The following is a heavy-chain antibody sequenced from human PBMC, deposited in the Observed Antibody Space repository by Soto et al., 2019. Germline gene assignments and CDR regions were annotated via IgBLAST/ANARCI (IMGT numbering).Heavy chain of an antibody. J-gene: IGHJ4*02. Sequence: SGPTLVKPTQTLTLTCTFSGFSLSTSGVGVGWIRQPPGKALEWLALIYWNDDKRYSPSLKSRLTITKDTSKNQVVLTMTNMDPVDTATYYCAHRYPRIGGDHYYFDYWGQGTLVTVSS. D-gene: IGHD2-21*01. CDR2: IYWNDDK. CDR1: GFSLSTSGVG. V-gene: IGHV2-5*01. CDR3: AHRYPRIGGDHYYFDY.